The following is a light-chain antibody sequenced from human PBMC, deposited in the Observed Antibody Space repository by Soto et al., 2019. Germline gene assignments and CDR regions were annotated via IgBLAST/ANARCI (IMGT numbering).Light chain of an antibody. Sequence: EIVLTQSPGTLSLSPGERATLSCRASQSVSSSYLAWYQQKRGPAPRLLLYGASSRATVLPDSFRGSGSGTDFTLTIRRLYPEDFAVYYGQQYGSSPRTFGQGTKVEIK. CDR3: QQYGSSPRT. CDR1: QSVSSSY. V-gene: IGKV3-20*01. J-gene: IGKJ1*01. CDR2: GAS.